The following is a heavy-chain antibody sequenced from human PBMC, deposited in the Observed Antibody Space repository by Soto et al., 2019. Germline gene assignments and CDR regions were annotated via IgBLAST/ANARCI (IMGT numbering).Heavy chain of an antibody. CDR2: ISGSGGST. CDR3: AKDPTASSYYYYYGMDV. Sequence: GSLRLSCAASGFTFSSYAMSWVRQAPGKGLEWVSAISGSGGSTYYADSVKGRFTISRDNSKNTLYLQMNSLRAEDTAVYYCAKDPTASSYYYYYGMDVWGQGTTVTVSS. D-gene: IGHD4-4*01. V-gene: IGHV3-23*01. J-gene: IGHJ6*02. CDR1: GFTFSSYA.